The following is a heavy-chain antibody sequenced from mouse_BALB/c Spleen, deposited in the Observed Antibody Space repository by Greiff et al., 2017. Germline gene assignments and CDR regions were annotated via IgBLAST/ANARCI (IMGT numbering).Heavy chain of an antibody. V-gene: IGHV5-12-1*01. D-gene: IGHD2-4*01. CDR3: ARTGLRRVGSYYAMDY. CDR1: GFAFSSYD. CDR2: ISSGGGST. J-gene: IGHJ4*01. Sequence: EVQLVESGGGLVKPGGSLKLSCAASGFAFSSYDMSWVRQTPEKRLEWVAYISSGGGSTYYPDTVKGRFTISRDNAKNTLYLQMSSLKSEDTAMYYCARTGLRRVGSYYAMDYWGQGTSVTVSS.